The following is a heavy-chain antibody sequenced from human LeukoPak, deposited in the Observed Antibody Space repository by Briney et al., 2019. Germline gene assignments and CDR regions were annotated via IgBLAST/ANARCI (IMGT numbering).Heavy chain of an antibody. CDR3: TTLPHKDSRGYHDY. CDR1: GIIFNDYW. D-gene: IGHD3-22*01. CDR2: INQDGSVI. Sequence: PVGSLRLSCAASGIIFNDYWMNWVRQAPGKGLEWVANINQDGSVIHHVDSVKGRFTTSRDNARHSVYLQMNSLRVEDTAVYYCTTLPHKDSRGYHDYWGQGILVTVSS. V-gene: IGHV3-7*01. J-gene: IGHJ4*02.